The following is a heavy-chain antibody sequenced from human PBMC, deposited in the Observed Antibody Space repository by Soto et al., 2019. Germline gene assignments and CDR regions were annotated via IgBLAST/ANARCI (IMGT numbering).Heavy chain of an antibody. D-gene: IGHD3-3*01. Sequence: ERLCRSCRVSGATISGYYWTWIRQPAGKGLEWIGLIYSSGNTKYNPSLQSRVTMSLDTSNNQFSLRLTSVTAADTAVYYCARGQRFSDWFDPWGQGTLVTVSS. V-gene: IGHV4-4*07. J-gene: IGHJ5*02. CDR1: GATISGYY. CDR2: IYSSGNT. CDR3: ARGQRFSDWFDP.